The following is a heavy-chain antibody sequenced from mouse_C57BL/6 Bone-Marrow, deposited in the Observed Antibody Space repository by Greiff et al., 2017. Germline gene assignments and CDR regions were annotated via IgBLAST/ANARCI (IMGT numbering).Heavy chain of an antibody. Sequence: QVQLQQSGAELVKPGASVKISCKASGYVFSSYWMNWVKQRPGKGLEWIGQIYPGDGDTNYNGKFKGKATLTADKSSSTAYMQLSSLTSEDSAVYFCARFGIYYGNYSFAYWGQGTLVTVSA. CDR1: GYVFSSYW. V-gene: IGHV1-80*01. CDR3: ARFGIYYGNYSFAY. CDR2: IYPGDGDT. J-gene: IGHJ3*01. D-gene: IGHD2-1*01.